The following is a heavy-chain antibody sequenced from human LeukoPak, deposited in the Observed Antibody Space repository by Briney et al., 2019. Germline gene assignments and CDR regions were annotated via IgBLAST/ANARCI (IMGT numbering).Heavy chain of an antibody. CDR2: IYYSGST. D-gene: IGHD3-9*01. V-gene: IGHV4-39*07. CDR1: GGSISSSSYY. CDR3: ARGYYDILTGYYYMDV. Sequence: SETLSLTCTVSGGSISSSSYYWGWIRQPPGKGLEWIGSIYYSGSTYYNPSLKSRVTISVDTSKNQFSLKLSSVTAADTAVYYCARGYYDILTGYYYMDVWGKGPRSPSP. J-gene: IGHJ6*03.